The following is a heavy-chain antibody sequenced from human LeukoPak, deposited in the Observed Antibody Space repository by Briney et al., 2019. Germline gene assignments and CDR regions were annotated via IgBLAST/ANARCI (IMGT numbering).Heavy chain of an antibody. Sequence: GGSLRLSCAASGFTFSSYAMSWVRQAPGKGLEWVSGISGSGGSTYYADSVKGRFTISRDNSKNTLYLQMNSLRAEDTAVYYCAPRGVIRDLDYWGQGTLVTVSS. CDR3: APRGVIRDLDY. J-gene: IGHJ4*02. CDR1: GFTFSSYA. CDR2: ISGSGGST. D-gene: IGHD3-10*01. V-gene: IGHV3-23*01.